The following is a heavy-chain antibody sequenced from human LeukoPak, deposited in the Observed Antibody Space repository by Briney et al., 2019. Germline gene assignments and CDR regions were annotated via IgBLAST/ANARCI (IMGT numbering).Heavy chain of an antibody. J-gene: IGHJ4*02. D-gene: IGHD3-22*01. Sequence: ASVKVSCNASGFTLTGYYIHWVRQAPGQGLEWMGWTNPNSGGTDYAQKFQGRVTMTRDTSISTAYMELSRLRSDDTAVYYCAREWMTYYYDSSGYSPCDYWGQGTLVTVSS. CDR1: GFTLTGYY. V-gene: IGHV1-2*02. CDR2: TNPNSGGT. CDR3: AREWMTYYYDSSGYSPCDY.